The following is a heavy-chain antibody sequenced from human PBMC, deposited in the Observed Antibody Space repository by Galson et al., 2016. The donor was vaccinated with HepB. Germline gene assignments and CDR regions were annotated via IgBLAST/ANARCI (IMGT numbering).Heavy chain of an antibody. D-gene: IGHD3-10*01. J-gene: IGHJ5*02. CDR2: IYSGNNA. CDR1: GFSVSQNY. V-gene: IGHV3-53*01. Sequence: SLRLSCAVSGFSVSQNYMTWVRQAPGKGLEWLSIIYSGNNAYYADSVKGRFTISRDNFRNTLHLQINSLRAEDTAVYYCARAGSRVGFYLRFGFFDPWGQGTLVTVS. CDR3: ARAGSRVGFYLRFGFFDP.